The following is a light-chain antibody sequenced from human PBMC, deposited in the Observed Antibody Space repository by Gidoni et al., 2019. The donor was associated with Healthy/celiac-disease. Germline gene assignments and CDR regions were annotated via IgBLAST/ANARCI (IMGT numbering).Light chain of an antibody. V-gene: IGLV1-40*01. CDR2: GNS. J-gene: IGLJ2*01. Sequence: SVLTPPPSLSAAPGQRVTLACTGSSSNIGAGYDVHGYQQLPGTAPTPIIYGNSHRPSGVPDRFSGAKSGTSASRAMTGLQAEDEADYYCKSYDSSVEEGVFGGGTKLTVL. CDR3: KSYDSSVEEGV. CDR1: SSNIGAGYD.